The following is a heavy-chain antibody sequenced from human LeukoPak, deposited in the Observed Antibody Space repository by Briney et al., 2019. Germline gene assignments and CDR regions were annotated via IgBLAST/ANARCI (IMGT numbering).Heavy chain of an antibody. J-gene: IGHJ6*02. CDR3: ARAGPRMTTVTRYYYYYGMDV. Sequence: PSETLSLTCAVYGGSFSGYYWSWIRQPPGKGLEWIGEINHSGSTNYNPSLKSRVTISVDTSKNQFSLKLSSVTAADTAVYYCARAGPRMTTVTRYYYYYGMDVWGQGTTVTVSS. V-gene: IGHV4-34*01. CDR2: INHSGST. D-gene: IGHD4-17*01. CDR1: GGSFSGYY.